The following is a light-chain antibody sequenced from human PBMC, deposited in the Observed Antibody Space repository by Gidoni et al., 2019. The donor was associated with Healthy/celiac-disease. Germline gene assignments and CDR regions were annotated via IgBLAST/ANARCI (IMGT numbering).Light chain of an antibody. CDR1: KLGDKY. CDR3: QAWDSSTVV. CDR2: QDS. Sequence: SYELTQPPSVSVSPGQPASITCPGDKLGDKYACWYQQKPGQSPVLVIYQDSKRPSGIPERFSGSNSWTTATLTICGTQAMDEADYYCQAWDSSTVVFGTGTKVTVL. V-gene: IGLV3-1*01. J-gene: IGLJ1*01.